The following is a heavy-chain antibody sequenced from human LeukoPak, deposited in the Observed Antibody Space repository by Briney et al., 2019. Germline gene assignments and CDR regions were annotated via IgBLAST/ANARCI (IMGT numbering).Heavy chain of an antibody. Sequence: APETLSLTCTVSGGSISSSSAYWGWIRQPPGKWLEWIGSIYYSKNTYYNPSLKSRVTISADTSKNQFSLTLGSVSATDTAVYYCVSPRGFSYGYFDYWGQGTLVTVSS. CDR2: IYYSKNT. CDR1: GGSISSSSAY. V-gene: IGHV4-39*01. J-gene: IGHJ4*02. D-gene: IGHD5-18*01. CDR3: VSPRGFSYGYFDY.